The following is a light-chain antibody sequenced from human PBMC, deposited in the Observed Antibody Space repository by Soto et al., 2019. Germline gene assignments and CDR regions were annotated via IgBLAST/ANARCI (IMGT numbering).Light chain of an antibody. CDR2: AAT. CDR1: LSISGD. J-gene: IGKJ3*01. CDR3: QVTYSVPLFT. V-gene: IGKV1-39*01. Sequence: DIEMPQSPSSLSASVGYGDTITCPASLSISGDFKWYQQKLGTAPTLLIYAATSLQSGVPSRFSGSGSGTDFTLTISSLQPEDFATYYCQVTYSVPLFTFGPGTKVDIK.